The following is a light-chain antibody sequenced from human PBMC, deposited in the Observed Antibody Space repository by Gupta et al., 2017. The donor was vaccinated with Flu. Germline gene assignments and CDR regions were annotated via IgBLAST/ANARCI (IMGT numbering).Light chain of an antibody. CDR1: QGISSY. V-gene: IGKV1-9*01. Sequence: DIQLTQSPSFLSASVGDRVTITCRASQGISSYLAWFQQKPGKAPKLLIYEASTLQSGVPSRFSGSGSGTEFTLTTSSLQPEDFATYYCRQLNFSPSTFGRGTKVDIK. CDR3: RQLNFSPST. J-gene: IGKJ4*01. CDR2: EAS.